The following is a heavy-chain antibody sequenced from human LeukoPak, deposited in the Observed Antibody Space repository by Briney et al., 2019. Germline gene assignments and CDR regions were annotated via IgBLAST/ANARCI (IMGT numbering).Heavy chain of an antibody. J-gene: IGHJ4*02. CDR3: ATYVSSGYCLDY. V-gene: IGHV3-30-3*01. D-gene: IGHD3-22*01. CDR1: GFTFSSYA. CDR2: ISYDGSNK. Sequence: GGSLRLSCAAAGFTFSSYAMHWVRQAPGRGLEWVAVISYDGSNKYYADSVKGRFTISRDNSKNTLYLQMNSLRAEDTAVYYCATYVSSGYCLDYWGQGTLVTVSS.